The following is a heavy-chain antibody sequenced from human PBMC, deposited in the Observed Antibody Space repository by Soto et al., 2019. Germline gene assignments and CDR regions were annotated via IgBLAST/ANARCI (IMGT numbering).Heavy chain of an antibody. CDR1: GYTLTELS. CDR2: FDPEDAEI. D-gene: IGHD3-22*01. CDR3: AGITMIVVGAYGMDV. Sequence: ASVKVSCKVSGYTLTELSMHWVRQAPGKGLEWMGGFDPEDAEIIYAQKFQGRVTMTEDTSTDTAYMELSSLRSEDTAVYYCAGITMIVVGAYGMDVWGQGNPGHRLL. J-gene: IGHJ6*02. V-gene: IGHV1-24*01.